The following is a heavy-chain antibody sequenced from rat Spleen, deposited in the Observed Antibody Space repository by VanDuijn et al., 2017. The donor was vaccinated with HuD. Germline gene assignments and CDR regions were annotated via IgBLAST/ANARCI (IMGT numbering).Heavy chain of an antibody. J-gene: IGHJ3*01. CDR2: TIYDGSRT. D-gene: IGHD4-1*01. CDR3: ATLAYTGFAY. Sequence: EVQLVESGGGLVQPGRSLKLSCAASGFTFSDYNMAWVRQATKKGLEWVATTIYDGSRTYYRYSVKCRFTISRDNAKSIIYLQMDSLRSEDTATYYCATLAYTGFAYWGQGTLVTVSS. V-gene: IGHV5S10*01. CDR1: GFTFSDYN.